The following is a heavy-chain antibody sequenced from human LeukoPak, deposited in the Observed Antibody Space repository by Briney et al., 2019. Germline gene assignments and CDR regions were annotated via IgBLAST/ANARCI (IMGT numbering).Heavy chain of an antibody. D-gene: IGHD4-17*01. CDR1: GFTFSNAW. CDR3: TRLYGDYEFDY. J-gene: IGHJ4*02. V-gene: IGHV3-15*01. CDR2: IKSKTDGGTT. Sequence: GGSLRLSCAASGFTFSNAWMSWVRQAPGKGLEWVGRIKSKTDGGTTDYAAPVKGRFTISRDDSKNTLYLQMNSLKTEDTAVYYCTRLYGDYEFDYWGQGTLVTVSS.